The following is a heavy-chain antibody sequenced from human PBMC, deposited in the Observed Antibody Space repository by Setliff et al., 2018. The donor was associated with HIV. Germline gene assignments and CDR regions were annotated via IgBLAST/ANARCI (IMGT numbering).Heavy chain of an antibody. CDR1: GFTFSSYA. J-gene: IGHJ6*02. D-gene: IGHD6-13*01. Sequence: HPGGSLRLSCAASGFTFSSYAMHWVRQAPGKGMEWVAVISYDGSNKYYADSVKGRFTISRDNSKNTLYLQMNSLRAEDTAVYYCARDTLYSSSPNRVYYYYGMDVWGQGTTVTVSS. CDR2: ISYDGSNK. CDR3: ARDTLYSSSPNRVYYYYGMDV. V-gene: IGHV3-30-3*01.